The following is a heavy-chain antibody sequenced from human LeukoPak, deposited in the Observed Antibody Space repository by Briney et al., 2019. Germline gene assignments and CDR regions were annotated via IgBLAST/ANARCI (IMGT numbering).Heavy chain of an antibody. CDR3: AKPKRSADYYYYGMDV. Sequence: GGSLRLSCVVSGFSVSDFWMHWVRQVPGKGLVWVAHISRDGSRTTYADSVKGRFTISRDNSKNTLYLQMNSLRAEDTAVYYCAKPKRSADYYYYGMDVWGQGTTVTVSS. CDR2: ISRDGSRT. V-gene: IGHV3-74*03. CDR1: GFSVSDFW. J-gene: IGHJ6*02.